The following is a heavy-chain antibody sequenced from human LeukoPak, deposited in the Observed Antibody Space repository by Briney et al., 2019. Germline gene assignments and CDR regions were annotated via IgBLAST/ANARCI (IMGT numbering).Heavy chain of an antibody. CDR3: AKAGRRVAADY. D-gene: IGHD2-15*01. Sequence: PGGSLRLSCAASGFTFSSYGMHWVRQAPGKGLEWVAVISYDGSNKYYADSVKGRFTISRDNSKNTLYLQMNSLRAVDTAVYYCAKAGRRVAADYWGQGTLVTVSS. CDR2: ISYDGSNK. J-gene: IGHJ4*02. CDR1: GFTFSSYG. V-gene: IGHV3-30*18.